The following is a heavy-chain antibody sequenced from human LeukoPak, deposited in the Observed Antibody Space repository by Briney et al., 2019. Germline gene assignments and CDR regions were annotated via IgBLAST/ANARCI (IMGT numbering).Heavy chain of an antibody. CDR2: IRYDGTDK. D-gene: IGHD3-10*01. V-gene: IGHV3-30*02. CDR1: GFSFSYYG. J-gene: IGHJ3*02. Sequence: GGSLRLSCAASGFSFSYYGMHWVRQAPGKGPEWVAFIRYDGTDKFYLDSVKGRFTISGDNSKNTLYLQMNSLRAEDTAVYYCAKDFWFGELLIDAFDIWGQGAMVTVSS. CDR3: AKDFWFGELLIDAFDI.